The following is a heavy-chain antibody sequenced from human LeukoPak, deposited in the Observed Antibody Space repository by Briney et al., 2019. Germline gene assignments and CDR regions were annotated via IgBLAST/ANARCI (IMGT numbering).Heavy chain of an antibody. J-gene: IGHJ4*02. CDR2: IRYDGSNK. CDR3: AKDAAANVDYPYYFDY. Sequence: GGSLRLSCAASGFTFSSYGMHWVRQAPGKGLEWVAFIRYDGSNKYYADSVKGRFTISRDNSRTTLYLLMNSLRAEDTAVYYCAKDAAANVDYPYYFDYWGQGALVTVSS. V-gene: IGHV3-30*02. D-gene: IGHD4-11*01. CDR1: GFTFSSYG.